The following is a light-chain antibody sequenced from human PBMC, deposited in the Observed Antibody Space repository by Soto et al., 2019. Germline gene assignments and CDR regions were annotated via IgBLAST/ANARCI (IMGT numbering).Light chain of an antibody. CDR2: EVS. Sequence: QSALTQPPSASGSPGQSVTISCTGTSSDVGGYNYVSWYQQHPGKAPKLMIYEVSKRPSGVPDRFSGYKSGNTASLTVSGHQAEDEADDYCSSDAGSNNVVFGGGTKVTVL. V-gene: IGLV2-8*01. CDR1: SSDVGGYNY. CDR3: SSDAGSNNVV. J-gene: IGLJ2*01.